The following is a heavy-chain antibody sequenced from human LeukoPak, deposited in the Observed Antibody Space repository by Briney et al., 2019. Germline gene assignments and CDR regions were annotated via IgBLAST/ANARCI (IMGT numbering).Heavy chain of an antibody. J-gene: IGHJ4*02. CDR2: INQDGSEN. CDR3: VRAGGSSWSDF. D-gene: IGHD6-13*01. Sequence: GGSLRLSCAASGFTFSSYWMSWVRQAPGKGLEWVANINQDGSENHYVDSVKGRFTISRDNAKNSVFVQMNGLRVEDTAVYYCVRAGGSSWSDFWGQGTLVTVSS. V-gene: IGHV3-7*01. CDR1: GFTFSSYW.